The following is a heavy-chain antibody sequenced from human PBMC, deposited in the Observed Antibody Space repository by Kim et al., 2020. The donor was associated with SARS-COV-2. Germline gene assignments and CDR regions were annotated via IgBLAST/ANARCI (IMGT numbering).Heavy chain of an antibody. D-gene: IGHD7-27*01. Sequence: SETLSLTCTVSGDSVTSGSCFWTWIRQPPGKGLEWIGYISNSGSTNYSPSVKSGVAISMDTSNNQFFLKMTSVTVADTAVYYCERVGWGRDSWGQGTLVTVAS. CDR2: ISNSGST. CDR3: ERVGWGRDS. J-gene: IGHJ4*02. CDR1: GDSVTSGSCF. V-gene: IGHV4-61*01.